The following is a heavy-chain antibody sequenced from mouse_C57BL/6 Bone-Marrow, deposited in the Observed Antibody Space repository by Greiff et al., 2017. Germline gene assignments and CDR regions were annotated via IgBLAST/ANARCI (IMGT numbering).Heavy chain of an antibody. Sequence: QVQLQQPGAELVMPGASVKLSCKASGYTFTSYWMHWVKQRPGQGLEWIGEIDPSDSYTNYNQKFKGKSTLTVDKSSSTAYMQLRSLTSEDSAVYYCASLYDGSSLGYWGQGTTLTVSS. CDR2: IDPSDSYT. CDR3: ASLYDGSSLGY. CDR1: GYTFTSYW. J-gene: IGHJ2*01. V-gene: IGHV1-69*01. D-gene: IGHD1-1*01.